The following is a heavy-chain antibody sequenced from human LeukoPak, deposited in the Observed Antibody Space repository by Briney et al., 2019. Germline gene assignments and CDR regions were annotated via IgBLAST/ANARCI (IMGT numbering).Heavy chain of an antibody. D-gene: IGHD3-22*01. CDR2: IYYSGST. V-gene: IGHV4-30-4*01. CDR1: GGSISSGDYY. Sequence: SETLSLTCTVSGGSISSGDYYWSWIRQPPGKGLEWIGYIYYSGSTYYNPSLKSRVTISVDTSKNQFSLKLSSVTAADTAVYCCARDNPYDSSCYYFGDIDIWGQGTMVTVS. J-gene: IGHJ3*02. CDR3: ARDNPYDSSCYYFGDIDI.